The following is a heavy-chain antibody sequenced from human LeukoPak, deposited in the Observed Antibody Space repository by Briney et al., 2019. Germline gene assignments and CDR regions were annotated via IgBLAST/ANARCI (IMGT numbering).Heavy chain of an antibody. D-gene: IGHD6-19*01. CDR1: GGSFSGYY. V-gene: IGHV4-34*01. CDR2: INHSGST. CDR3: ARGPNHSSGWFH. J-gene: IGHJ4*02. Sequence: PSETLSLTCAVYGGSFSGYYWSWIRQPPGKGLEWIGEINHSGSTNYNPSLESRVTISVDTSKNQFSLKLSSVTAADTAVYYCARGPNHSSGWFHWGQGTLVTVSS.